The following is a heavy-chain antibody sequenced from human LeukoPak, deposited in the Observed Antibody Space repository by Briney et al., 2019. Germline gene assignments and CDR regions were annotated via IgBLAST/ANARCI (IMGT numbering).Heavy chain of an antibody. D-gene: IGHD2-8*01. CDR1: GGSISSYY. CDR3: ARLDLYGYFDY. J-gene: IGHJ4*02. V-gene: IGHV4-59*08. CDR2: IYYSGST. Sequence: PSETLSLTCTVSGGSISSYYWSWIRQPPGKGLEGIGYIYYSGSTNYNPSLKSRVTISVDTSKNQFSLKLSSVTAADTAVYYCARLDLYGYFDYWGQGTLVTVPS.